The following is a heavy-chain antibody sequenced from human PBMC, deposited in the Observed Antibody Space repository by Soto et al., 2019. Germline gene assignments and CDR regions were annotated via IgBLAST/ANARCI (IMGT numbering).Heavy chain of an antibody. CDR2: VSKDGSVK. J-gene: IGHJ4*02. Sequence: TVGSLRLSCEGSGFTFSRHALHWVRQAPGKGLEWVAVVSKDGSVKYWIESVKGRFTLSRDNSKNTVYLEMNSLRPEDTGVYYCVRSRSGAVADSFDLWGQGTLVTVSS. D-gene: IGHD3-10*01. V-gene: IGHV3-30-3*01. CDR3: VRSRSGAVADSFDL. CDR1: GFTFSRHA.